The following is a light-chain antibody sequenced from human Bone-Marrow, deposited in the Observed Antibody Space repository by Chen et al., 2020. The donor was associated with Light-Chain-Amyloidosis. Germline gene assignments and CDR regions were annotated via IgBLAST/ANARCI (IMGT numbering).Light chain of an antibody. CDR3: QSADSSDTYEVL. V-gene: IGLV3-25*03. CDR1: DLPTEY. Sequence: SYELTQPPSVSVSPGQTARITCSGDDLPTEYAYWYQQKPGQAPVLVIHRYTERPSGISARLSASSSGTTSTLTITGDQAEDEADYHCQSADSSDTYEVLFGGGTKLTVL. CDR2: RYT. J-gene: IGLJ2*01.